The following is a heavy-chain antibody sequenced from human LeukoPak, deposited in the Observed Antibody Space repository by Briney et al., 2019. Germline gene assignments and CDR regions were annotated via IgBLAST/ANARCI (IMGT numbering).Heavy chain of an antibody. CDR3: ARSLGYCSSTSCSVYAFDI. V-gene: IGHV1-69*13. D-gene: IGHD2-2*01. CDR2: IIPIFGTA. Sequence: ASVKVSCKASGGTFSSYAISWVRQAPGQGLEWMGGIIPIFGTANYAQKFQGRVTIIADESTSTAYMELSSLRPEDTAVYYCARSLGYCSSTSCSVYAFDIWGQGTMVTVPS. J-gene: IGHJ3*02. CDR1: GGTFSSYA.